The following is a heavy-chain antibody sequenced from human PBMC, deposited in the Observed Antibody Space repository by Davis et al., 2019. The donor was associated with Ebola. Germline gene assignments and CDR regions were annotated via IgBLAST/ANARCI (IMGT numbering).Heavy chain of an antibody. CDR3: ARAVTMVLPSGWFDP. Sequence: AASVTVSCKASGYTFTRYGISWVQQAPGQGLEWMGWISAYNGNTNYAQNLQGRVTMTTDTSTSTAYMEVRSLRYDDTAVYYCARAVTMVLPSGWFDPWGQGTLVTVSS. J-gene: IGHJ5*02. CDR2: ISAYNGNT. V-gene: IGHV1-18*01. CDR1: GYTFTRYG. D-gene: IGHD3-10*01.